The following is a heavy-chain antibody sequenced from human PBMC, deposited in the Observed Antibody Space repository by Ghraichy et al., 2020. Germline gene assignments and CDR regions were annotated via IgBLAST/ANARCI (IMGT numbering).Heavy chain of an antibody. D-gene: IGHD1-7*01. J-gene: IGHJ4*02. Sequence: SETLSLTCSVSGGSVLSGSYYWSWIRQPPGKGLEWIARISASGGVNYNPSLNSRVTISMDASRNQFSLKLTSVTAADTAFYYCTRDVGSAGTDDCWGQGTLVTVSS. V-gene: IGHV4-61*01. CDR3: TRDVGSAGTDDC. CDR2: ISASGGV. CDR1: GGSVLSGSYY.